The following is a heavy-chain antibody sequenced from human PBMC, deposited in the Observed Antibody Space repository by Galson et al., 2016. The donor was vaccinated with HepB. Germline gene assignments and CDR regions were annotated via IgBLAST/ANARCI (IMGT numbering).Heavy chain of an antibody. D-gene: IGHD3-16*01. CDR1: GFTFSSYS. J-gene: IGHJ6*04. V-gene: IGHV3-48*04. CDR2: IRRSSGTI. CDR3: ASFGDWDYYGLDV. Sequence: SLRLSCAASGFTFSSYSMNWVRQAPGKGLEWVAYIRRSSGTIHYAASVKGRFTISRDNAKNSVFLQMSSLSAEDTALYYCASFGDWDYYGLDVWGKGTTVTVSS.